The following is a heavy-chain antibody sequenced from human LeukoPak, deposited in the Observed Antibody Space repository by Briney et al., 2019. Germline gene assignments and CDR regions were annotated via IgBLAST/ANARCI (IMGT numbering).Heavy chain of an antibody. CDR2: IKQDGSEK. D-gene: IGHD1-26*01. CDR1: GFTFSSYW. Sequence: GGSLRLSCAASGFTFSSYWMSWVRQAPGKGLEWVANIKQDGSEKYYVDSVKGRFTIPRDNAKNSLYLQMNSLRAEDTAVYYCARDRRIRFVGAKDYWGQGTLVTVSS. V-gene: IGHV3-7*01. J-gene: IGHJ4*02. CDR3: ARDRRIRFVGAKDY.